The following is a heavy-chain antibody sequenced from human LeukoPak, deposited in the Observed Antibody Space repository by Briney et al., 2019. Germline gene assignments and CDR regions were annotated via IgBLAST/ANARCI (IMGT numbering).Heavy chain of an antibody. Sequence: GASVKVSCKASGGTFSSYAISWVRQAPGQGLEWMGRIIPILGIANYAQKFQGRGTITADKSTSTAYMELSSLRSEDTAVYYCARVDAAVAGFDYWGQGTLVTVSS. D-gene: IGHD6-19*01. CDR3: ARVDAAVAGFDY. CDR1: GGTFSSYA. V-gene: IGHV1-69*04. CDR2: IIPILGIA. J-gene: IGHJ4*02.